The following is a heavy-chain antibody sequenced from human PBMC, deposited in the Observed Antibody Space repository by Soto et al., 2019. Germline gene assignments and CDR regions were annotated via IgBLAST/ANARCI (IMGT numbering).Heavy chain of an antibody. V-gene: IGHV1-3*01. CDR1: GYTFTSYA. CDR2: INAGNGNT. J-gene: IGHJ5*02. Sequence: QVQLVQSGAEVKKPGASVKVSCKASGYTFTSYAMHWVRQAPGQRLEWMGWINAGNGNTKYSQKFQGRVTITRDTSASTAYMELSSLRSEDTAVYYCAREWDSIQLWYPRYWFDPWGQGTLVTVSS. D-gene: IGHD5-18*01. CDR3: AREWDSIQLWYPRYWFDP.